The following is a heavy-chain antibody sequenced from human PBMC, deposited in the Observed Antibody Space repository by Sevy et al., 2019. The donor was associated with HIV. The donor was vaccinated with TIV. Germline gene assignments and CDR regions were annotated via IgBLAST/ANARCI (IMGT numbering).Heavy chain of an antibody. D-gene: IGHD6-13*01. J-gene: IGHJ4*02. V-gene: IGHV3-30*02. CDR1: GFTFSSYG. Sequence: GGSLRLSCAASGFTFSSYGMHWVRQAPGKGLEWVAFIRYDGSNKYYADSVKGRFTISRDNSKNTLYLQMNSLRAEDTAVYYCAKDFGRIAAAGFDYWGQGTLVTVSS. CDR2: IRYDGSNK. CDR3: AKDFGRIAAAGFDY.